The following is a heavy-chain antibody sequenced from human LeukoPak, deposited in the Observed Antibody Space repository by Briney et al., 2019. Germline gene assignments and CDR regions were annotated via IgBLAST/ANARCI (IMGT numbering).Heavy chain of an antibody. J-gene: IGHJ6*03. CDR2: IYTSGST. CDR1: GGSISSGSYY. Sequence: SQTLSLTCTVSGGSISSGSYYWSWIRQPAGKGLEWIGRIYTSGSTNYNPSLKSRVTISVDTSKNQFSLKLSSVTAADTAVYYCAGTEKRSGYYMDVWGKGTTVTISS. CDR3: AGTEKRSGYYMDV. D-gene: IGHD3-10*01. V-gene: IGHV4-61*02.